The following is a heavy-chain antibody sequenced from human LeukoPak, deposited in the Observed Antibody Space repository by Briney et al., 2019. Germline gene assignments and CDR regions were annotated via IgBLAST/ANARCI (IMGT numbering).Heavy chain of an antibody. J-gene: IGHJ4*02. CDR3: AKDPWRVRGWGNYFDY. Sequence: GGSLRLSCTTSGFTFSSYAMDWVRQSPGKGLEWVAIAPYNGADNYYADSVKGRFTISRDNSKNTLYLQMNSLRAEDTAVYYCAKDPWRVRGWGNYFDYWGQGTLVTVSS. D-gene: IGHD3-16*01. CDR2: APYNGADN. V-gene: IGHV3-30-3*01. CDR1: GFTFSSYA.